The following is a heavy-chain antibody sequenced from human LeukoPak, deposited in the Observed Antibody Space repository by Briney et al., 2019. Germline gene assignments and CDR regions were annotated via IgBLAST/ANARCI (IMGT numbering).Heavy chain of an antibody. J-gene: IGHJ4*02. Sequence: GGSLRLSCAASGFTFDDYAMHWVRQAPGKGLEWVSGISWNSGSIGYADSVKGRFTISRDNAKNSLYLQMNSLRAEDTAVYYCARRCGSGGSCHSFDYWGQGTLVTVSS. CDR1: GFTFDDYA. CDR2: ISWNSGSI. V-gene: IGHV3-9*01. CDR3: ARRCGSGGSCHSFDY. D-gene: IGHD2-15*01.